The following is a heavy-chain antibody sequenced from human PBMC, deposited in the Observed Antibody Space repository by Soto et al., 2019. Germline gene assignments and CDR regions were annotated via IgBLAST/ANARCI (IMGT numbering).Heavy chain of an antibody. J-gene: IGHJ4*02. CDR2: VYYTGST. Sequence: SETLSLTCSVSGGSINSDEYYWTGIRQPPGGGLEWIGHVYYTGSTSYSPSLNSRLTISVDTSKNQFSLRLNSVSAADTAVYYCARVRSNSPALFDSWGQGTLVTVSS. CDR1: GGSINSDEYY. CDR3: ARVRSNSPALFDS. V-gene: IGHV4-30-4*01. D-gene: IGHD1-1*01.